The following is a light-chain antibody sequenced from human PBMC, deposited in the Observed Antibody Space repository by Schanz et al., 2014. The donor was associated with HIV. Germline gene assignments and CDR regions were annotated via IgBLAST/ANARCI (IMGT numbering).Light chain of an antibody. Sequence: DIQMTQSPSTLSASIGDRVTITCRANQGIGNFLAWYQQKPGKVPKLLIYGASTLQSGVPSRFSGSGSGTEFTLNTSRLQPEDVGTFYCQNYNTALFTCGPGTTVHLK. J-gene: IGKJ3*01. CDR3: QNYNTALFT. CDR1: QGIGNF. V-gene: IGKV1-27*01. CDR2: GAS.